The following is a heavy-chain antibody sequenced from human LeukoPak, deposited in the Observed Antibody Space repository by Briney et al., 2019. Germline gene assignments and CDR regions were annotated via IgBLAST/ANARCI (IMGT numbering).Heavy chain of an antibody. D-gene: IGHD7-27*01. CDR2: ISGSGGST. CDR3: AKDRSDLGYYYGMDV. V-gene: IGHV3-23*01. J-gene: IGHJ6*02. CDR1: GFTFSSYA. Sequence: PGGSLRLSCAASGFTFSSYAMSWVRQAPGKGLEWVSAISGSGGSTYYADPVKGRFTITRGNSKNTLYLQMNSLRAEDTAVYYCAKDRSDLGYYYGMDVWGQGTTVTVSS.